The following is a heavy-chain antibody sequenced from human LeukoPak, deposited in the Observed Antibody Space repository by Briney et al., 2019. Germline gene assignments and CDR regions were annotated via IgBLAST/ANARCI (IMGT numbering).Heavy chain of an antibody. D-gene: IGHD4-11*01. J-gene: IGHJ4*02. V-gene: IGHV4-4*02. CDR3: AKTHSHFPPYFDY. Sequence: SGTLSLTCAVSGGSISTYNWWRWVRQPPGKGLEWIGEICYSGSINYNPSLKSRVTLSLDKSKNQFSLQLSSVTAADTAMYYCAKTHSHFPPYFDYWGQGTLVIVSS. CDR2: ICYSGSI. CDR1: GGSISTYNW.